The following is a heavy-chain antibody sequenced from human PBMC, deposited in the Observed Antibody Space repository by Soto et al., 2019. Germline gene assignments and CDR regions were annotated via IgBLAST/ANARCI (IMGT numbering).Heavy chain of an antibody. V-gene: IGHV4-59*08. CDR3: ARFNWYFDL. CDR2: IYYSGST. J-gene: IGHJ2*01. CDR1: GGSISSYY. Sequence: QVQLQESGPGLVKPSETLSLTCTVSGGSISSYYWSWIRQPPGKGLEWIGYIYYSGSTNYNPSLKSRVTRSVDTSKNQFSLKLSAVTAADPAVYYCARFNWYFDLWGRGTLVTVSS.